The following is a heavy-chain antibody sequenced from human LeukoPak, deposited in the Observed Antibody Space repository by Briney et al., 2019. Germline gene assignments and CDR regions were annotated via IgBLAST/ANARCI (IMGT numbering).Heavy chain of an antibody. Sequence: PGGSLRLSCAASGFTFSNYAMNWVRQTPGKGLEWVSSITGSGGRTYYADSVKGRFAISRDISYNTLYLQMNSLRAEDTAVYHCAKDLGGSGSYYPDYWGQGTLVTVSS. J-gene: IGHJ4*02. D-gene: IGHD3-10*01. CDR2: ITGSGGRT. CDR1: GFTFSNYA. V-gene: IGHV3-23*01. CDR3: AKDLGGSGSYYPDY.